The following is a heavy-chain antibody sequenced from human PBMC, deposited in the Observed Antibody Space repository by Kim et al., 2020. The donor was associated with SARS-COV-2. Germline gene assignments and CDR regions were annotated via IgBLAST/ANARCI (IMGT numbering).Heavy chain of an antibody. D-gene: IGHD1-7*01. CDR2: IFYSGSI. CDR3: ARGPSRVNWYYVAVDLVS. V-gene: IGHV4-31*03. J-gene: IGHJ4*02. CDR1: GGSVSSGDHY. Sequence: SETLSLTCSVSGGSVSSGDHYWTWIRQHSGRGLEWTGYIFYSGSIFYNPSLKSRITVPLDTSKKQFSLKLTSVTAADTAVYFCARGPSRVNWYYVAVDLVSGGRGTRVTVSS.